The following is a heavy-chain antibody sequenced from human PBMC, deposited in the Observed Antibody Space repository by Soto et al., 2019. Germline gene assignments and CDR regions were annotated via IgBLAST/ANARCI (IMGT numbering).Heavy chain of an antibody. D-gene: IGHD5-18*01. CDR1: GGSISSYY. CDR3: ARRYGSCFDY. V-gene: IGHV4-59*08. CDR2: IYYSGST. J-gene: IGHJ4*02. Sequence: QVQLQESGPGLVKPSETLSLTCTVSGGSISSYYWSWIRQPPGKGLEWIGYIYYSGSTNYNPSLKSRVTISVETSKNQFSLKLSSVTAADTEVYYCARRYGSCFDYWGQGTLVTVSS.